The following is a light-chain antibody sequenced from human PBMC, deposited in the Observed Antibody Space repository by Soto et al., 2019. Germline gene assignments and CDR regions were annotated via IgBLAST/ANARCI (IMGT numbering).Light chain of an antibody. CDR3: LQDFDYPYT. CDR1: QSIRND. Sequence: IQMTQSPSSLSASVGDRVTLTCRASQSIRNDLAWYQQKPGKAPRLLVYGASSLAPGVPSRFSGRGSGTDFALTISGLQPEDFASYYCLQDFDYPYTFGQGTKVDIK. J-gene: IGKJ2*01. V-gene: IGKV1-6*02. CDR2: GAS.